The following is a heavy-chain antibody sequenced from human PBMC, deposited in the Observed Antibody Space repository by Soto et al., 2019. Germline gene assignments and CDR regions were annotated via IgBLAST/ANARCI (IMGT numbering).Heavy chain of an antibody. V-gene: IGHV3-33*01. CDR3: ARDSLGWPTDFDC. D-gene: IGHD3-3*01. Sequence: SLRLSCAASGFTFSQYGFHWVRQAPGEGLEWVAVIWSGGQSRYRGDSVKGRFTISRDDSKNTVYLQLDSLRAEDTAIYYCARDSLGWPTDFDCWGQGALVTVSS. CDR2: IWSGGQSR. CDR1: GFTFSQYG. J-gene: IGHJ4*02.